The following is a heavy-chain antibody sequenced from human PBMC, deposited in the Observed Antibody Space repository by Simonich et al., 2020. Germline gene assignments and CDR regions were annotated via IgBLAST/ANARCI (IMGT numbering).Heavy chain of an antibody. CDR3: ARCGLVNYDILTGYHNWFDP. J-gene: IGHJ5*02. V-gene: IGHV4-34*01. CDR1: GGSFSGYY. CDR2: INQIGRT. D-gene: IGHD3-9*01. Sequence: QVQLQQWGAGLLKPSETLSLTCAVYGGSFSGYYWSWTSQPPGKGREWIGEINQIGRTNNNPALSGRVTISADTSKNQFSPKMSSGTAADTAVYYCARCGLVNYDILTGYHNWFDPWGQGNLVTVSS.